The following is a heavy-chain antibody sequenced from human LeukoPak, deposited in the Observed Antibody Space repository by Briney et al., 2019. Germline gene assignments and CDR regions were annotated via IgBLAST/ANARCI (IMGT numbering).Heavy chain of an antibody. D-gene: IGHD4-23*01. CDR1: GYTLTNYN. CDR2: INTYKGDT. Sequence: GASVKVSCKASGYTLTNYNINWVRQAPGQGLEWMGWINTYKGDTLYAQKLQGRVTMTADTSTNTAYMELRSLRFDDTAVYYCAREFGHCYGDNCFYFFDTWGQGFRVTVSS. CDR3: AREFGHCYGDNCFYFFDT. J-gene: IGHJ4*02. V-gene: IGHV1-18*01.